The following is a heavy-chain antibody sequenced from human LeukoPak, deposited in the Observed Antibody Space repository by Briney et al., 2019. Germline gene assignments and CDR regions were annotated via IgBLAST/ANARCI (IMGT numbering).Heavy chain of an antibody. Sequence: GGSLRLSCAAPGFNFNNYYMSWVRQAPGKGLEWVSYISISSIYTKYADSVEGGFTISRDDAKNSLYLQMDSLRAEDTAVYYCARVHLFLDRGLIRGVDFWGQGPLVSVSS. CDR1: GFNFNNYY. V-gene: IGHV3-11*05. J-gene: IGHJ4*02. D-gene: IGHD3-10*01. CDR2: ISISSIYT. CDR3: ARVHLFLDRGLIRGVDF.